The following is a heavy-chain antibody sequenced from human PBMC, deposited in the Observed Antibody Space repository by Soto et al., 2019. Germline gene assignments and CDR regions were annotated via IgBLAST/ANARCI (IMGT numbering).Heavy chain of an antibody. Sequence: GGSLRLSCTASGFTFSNFAMSWVRQSPGKGLEWVSSISGDGGSTYYADSVRGRFTASRDNSQNTLYLQLNSLRAEDSAIYYCAKYTDYLCCDFDFWGLGTLVTVSS. CDR1: GFTFSNFA. J-gene: IGHJ4*02. V-gene: IGHV3-23*01. CDR2: ISGDGGST. CDR3: AKYTDYLCCDFDF. D-gene: IGHD4-17*01.